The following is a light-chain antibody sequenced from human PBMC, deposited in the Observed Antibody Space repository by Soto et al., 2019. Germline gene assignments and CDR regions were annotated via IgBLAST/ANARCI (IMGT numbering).Light chain of an antibody. Sequence: QSVLTQSPSASGTPGQRVTISCSGTSSNIGTNYVYWYQQLPGTAPKVLIYSNDKRPSGVPDRFSGSKSGTSGSLAISGLRSEDEADYYCAAWDDSLSGPLFGGGTKLTVL. J-gene: IGLJ2*01. V-gene: IGLV1-47*01. CDR2: SND. CDR1: SSNIGTNY. CDR3: AAWDDSLSGPL.